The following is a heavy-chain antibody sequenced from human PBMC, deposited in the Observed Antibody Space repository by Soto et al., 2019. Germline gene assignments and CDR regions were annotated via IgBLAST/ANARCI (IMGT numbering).Heavy chain of an antibody. CDR1: GDSVSGGDSY. CDR3: VRGGNPYHYATSGPGTFDK. Sequence: QVQLQESGPGLVKPSQTLSLTCTVSGDSVSGGDSYWSWIRQPPGKALEWIGYTSFSGYTSYTPSLRSRVNLSVEMSKSQFSLRLTSVTAADTAIYYCVRGGNPYHYATSGPGTFDKWGQGTLVSVSS. J-gene: IGHJ4*02. CDR2: TSFSGYT. D-gene: IGHD3-22*01. V-gene: IGHV4-30-4*01.